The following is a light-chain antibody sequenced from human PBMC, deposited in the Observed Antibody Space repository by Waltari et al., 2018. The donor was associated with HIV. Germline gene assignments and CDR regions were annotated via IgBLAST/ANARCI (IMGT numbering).Light chain of an antibody. V-gene: IGLV1-44*01. Sequence: QSVLTQPPSTSGTPGQRVTISCSGGRSNIRSNSVHWYQQFPGTAPKLLIHNNKQRPSGVPDQFSGSKSGTSASLAISGLQSEDEAHYYCAAWDDRLNGLVFGGGTKLTVL. CDR1: RSNIRSNS. CDR2: NNK. J-gene: IGLJ2*01. CDR3: AAWDDRLNGLV.